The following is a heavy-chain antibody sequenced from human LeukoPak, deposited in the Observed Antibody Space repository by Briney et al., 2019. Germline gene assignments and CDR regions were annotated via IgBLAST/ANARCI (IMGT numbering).Heavy chain of an antibody. CDR1: GASIRSYY. J-gene: IGHJ4*02. CDR3: AREGSRDFWSGPVYYFDY. Sequence: SQTLSLTYTVSGASIRSYYWRSIPQPPRKRLEWIGGIHYTGSTYNTPSLTNLVTTSIDTSPNTFSPRLSSVTAADTAVYYCAREGSRDFWSGPVYYFDYWGQGTLVTVSS. D-gene: IGHD3-3*01. CDR2: IHYTGST. V-gene: IGHV4-59*01.